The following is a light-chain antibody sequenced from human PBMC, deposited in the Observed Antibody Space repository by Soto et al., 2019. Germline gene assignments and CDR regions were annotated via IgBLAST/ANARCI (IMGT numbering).Light chain of an antibody. J-gene: IGKJ5*01. Sequence: DIQMTQSPSSVSASVGDRVTSTCRASQDISDWLAWYQQKPGKAPRLLIFAASNLHTEVPSRFSGSGSGTDFTLTISSLQPEDFATYYCQHFKSFPITFGQGTRLEIK. CDR3: QHFKSFPIT. CDR1: QDISDW. V-gene: IGKV1-12*01. CDR2: AAS.